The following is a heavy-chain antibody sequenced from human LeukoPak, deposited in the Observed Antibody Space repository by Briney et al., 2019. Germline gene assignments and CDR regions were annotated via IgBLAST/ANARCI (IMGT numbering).Heavy chain of an antibody. J-gene: IGHJ3*02. Sequence: SETLSLTCAVYGGSFSGYSWSWIRQPPGKALEWIGNIFYSGGTYYSPSLKSRVTISLDTSRNQFSLKLNSVTAADTAVYYCAKSNGYGLIDIWGQGTMVTVSS. V-gene: IGHV4-34*12. CDR3: AKSNGYGLIDI. D-gene: IGHD3-22*01. CDR2: IFYSGGT. CDR1: GGSFSGYS.